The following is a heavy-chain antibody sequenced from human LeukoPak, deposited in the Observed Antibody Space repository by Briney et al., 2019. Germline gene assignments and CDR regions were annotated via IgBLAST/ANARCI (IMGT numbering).Heavy chain of an antibody. CDR1: GFTFSSYS. CDR2: ISSSSSYI. V-gene: IGHV3-21*01. D-gene: IGHD1-26*01. J-gene: IGHJ4*02. Sequence: GGSLRLSCAASGFTFSSYSMNWVRQAPGKGLEWVSSISSSSSYIYYADSEKGRFTISRDNAKNSLYLQMNSLRAEDTAVYYCARTDSGIVGATGDYWGQGTLVTVSS. CDR3: ARTDSGIVGATGDY.